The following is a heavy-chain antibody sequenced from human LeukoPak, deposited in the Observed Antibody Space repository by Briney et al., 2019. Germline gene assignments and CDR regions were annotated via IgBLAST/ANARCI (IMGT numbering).Heavy chain of an antibody. CDR2: IKQDGSEK. D-gene: IGHD3-3*01. Sequence: GGSLRLSCAASGFTFSSYWMSWVRQAPGKGLEWVANIKQDGSEKYYVDSVKGRFTISRDNAKNSLYLQMNSLRAEDMAVYYCATEFGVVTPAFDYWGQGTLVTVSS. J-gene: IGHJ4*02. CDR1: GFTFSSYW. V-gene: IGHV3-7*04. CDR3: ATEFGVVTPAFDY.